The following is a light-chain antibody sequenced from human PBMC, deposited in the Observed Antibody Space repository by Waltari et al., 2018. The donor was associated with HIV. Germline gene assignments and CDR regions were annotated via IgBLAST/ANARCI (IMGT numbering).Light chain of an antibody. CDR2: ATS. Sequence: DVQMTQSPSSLSASVGDRVAITCRASQAIGSDLAWYQQKPGKVPKLLIYATSTLQSGVPSRFSGCGSGTDFTLTITSLQTEDFAFYYCQRYDRAPYTFGPGTKLELK. CDR1: QAIGSD. CDR3: QRYDRAPYT. J-gene: IGKJ2*01. V-gene: IGKV1-27*01.